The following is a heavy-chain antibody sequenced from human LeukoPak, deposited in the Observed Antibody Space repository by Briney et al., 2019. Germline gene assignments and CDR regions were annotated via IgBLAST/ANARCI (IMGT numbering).Heavy chain of an antibody. CDR2: IYYSGST. V-gene: IGHV4-59*01. Sequence: PSETLSLTCTVSGGSISSYYWSWIRQPPGKGLEWIGYIYYSGSTNYNPSLESRVTISVDTSKNQFSLKLSSVTAADTAVYYCARGCSSTSCYGLYYFDYWGQGTLVTVSS. CDR3: ARGCSSTSCYGLYYFDY. D-gene: IGHD2-2*01. J-gene: IGHJ4*02. CDR1: GGSISSYY.